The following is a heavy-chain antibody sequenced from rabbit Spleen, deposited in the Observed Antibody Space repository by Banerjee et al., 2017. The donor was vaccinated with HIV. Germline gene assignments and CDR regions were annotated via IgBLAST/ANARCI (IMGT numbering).Heavy chain of an antibody. J-gene: IGHJ4*01. CDR2: IDPIFGST. Sequence: QEQLMESGGGLVQPGGSLKLSCKASGFDFSRTGVSWVRQAPGKGLEWIGYIDPIFGSTYYANWVNGRITISRHNAQNTLYLQLDSLTAADTATYFCLRDRANIGGDYGPYYFNLWGQGTLVTVS. CDR3: LRDRANIGGDYGPYYFNL. CDR1: GFDFSRTG. V-gene: IGHV1S47*01. D-gene: IGHD2-1*01.